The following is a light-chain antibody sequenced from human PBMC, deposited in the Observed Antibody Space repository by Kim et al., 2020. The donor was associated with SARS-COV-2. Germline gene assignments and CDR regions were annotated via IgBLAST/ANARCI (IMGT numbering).Light chain of an antibody. CDR2: YDS. CDR1: NIGSKS. J-gene: IGLJ3*02. Sequence: SYELTQPPSVSVAPGKTARITCGGNNIGSKSVHWYQQKPGQAPVLVIYYDSDRPSGIPERFSGSNSGNTATLTISRVEAGDEADNYCQVWDSSSDHWVFGGGTQLTVL. V-gene: IGLV3-21*04. CDR3: QVWDSSSDHWV.